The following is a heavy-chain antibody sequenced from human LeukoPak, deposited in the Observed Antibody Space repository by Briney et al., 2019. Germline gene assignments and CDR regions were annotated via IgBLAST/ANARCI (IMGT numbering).Heavy chain of an antibody. CDR2: ISYDGSNK. CDR3: AKEGPFRWLVPLDY. CDR1: GFTFSSYG. Sequence: PGGSLRLSCAASGFTFSSYGMHWVRQAPGKGLEWVAVISYDGSNKYYADSVKGRFTISRDNSKNTLYLQVNSLRAEDTAVYYCAKEGPFRWLVPLDYWGQGTLVTVSS. D-gene: IGHD6-19*01. J-gene: IGHJ4*02. V-gene: IGHV3-30*18.